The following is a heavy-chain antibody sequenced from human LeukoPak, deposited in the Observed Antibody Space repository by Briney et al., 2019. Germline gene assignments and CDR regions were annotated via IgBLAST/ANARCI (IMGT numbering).Heavy chain of an antibody. Sequence: ASVKVSCKASGYTFTSYYMHWVRQAPGQGLEWMGIINPSGGSTSYAQKFQGRVTMTRDMSTSTVYMELSSLRSEDTAVYYCARDGYSYGYRGGYYFDYWGQGTLVTVSS. V-gene: IGHV1-46*01. CDR1: GYTFTSYY. CDR2: INPSGGST. J-gene: IGHJ4*02. D-gene: IGHD5-18*01. CDR3: ARDGYSYGYRGGYYFDY.